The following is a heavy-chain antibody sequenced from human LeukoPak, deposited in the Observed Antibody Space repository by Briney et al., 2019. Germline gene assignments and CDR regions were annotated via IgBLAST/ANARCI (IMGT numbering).Heavy chain of an antibody. CDR2: IYHSGST. Sequence: SETLSLTCAVSGGSISSGGYSWSWIRQPSGKGLEWIGYIYHSGSTYYNPSLKSRVTISVDRSKNQFSLKLSSVTAADTAVYYCATNARIAVAGTGAFDIWGQGTMVTVSS. J-gene: IGHJ3*02. V-gene: IGHV4-30-2*01. D-gene: IGHD6-19*01. CDR1: GGSISSGGYS. CDR3: ATNARIAVAGTGAFDI.